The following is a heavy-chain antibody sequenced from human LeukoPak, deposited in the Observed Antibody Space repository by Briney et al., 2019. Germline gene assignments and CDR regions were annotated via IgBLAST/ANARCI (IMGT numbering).Heavy chain of an antibody. D-gene: IGHD3-9*01. J-gene: IGHJ5*02. V-gene: IGHV1-2*02. CDR1: GYTFTDYY. CDR3: ARADRLHGGPYLTGP. CDR2: INPNSGRT. Sequence: ASVKVSCKTSGYTFTDYYLHWVRQAPGQGLEWMGWINPNSGRTSSAQKFQGRVTMTRDTSIATVYMEVSWLTSDDTAIYYCARADRLHGGPYLTGPWGQGTLVTVSS.